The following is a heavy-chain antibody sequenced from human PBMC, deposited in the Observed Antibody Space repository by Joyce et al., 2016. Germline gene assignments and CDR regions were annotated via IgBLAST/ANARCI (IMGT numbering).Heavy chain of an antibody. Sequence: EVQLVQSGAEVKKPGESLQISCQASGYSFTNFRIGWVRQMPGKGLEWIGIISPSDSDTKDSPSFQGEVTISADKSIRTAYLQWSSLKAADTAMYYCARRMTDAFDYWGQGTPVTVSS. CDR3: ARRMTDAFDY. CDR1: GYSFTNFR. J-gene: IGHJ4*02. V-gene: IGHV5-51*01. CDR2: ISPSDSDT.